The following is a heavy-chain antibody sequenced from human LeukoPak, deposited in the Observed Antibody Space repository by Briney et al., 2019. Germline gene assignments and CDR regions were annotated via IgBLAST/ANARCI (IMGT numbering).Heavy chain of an antibody. V-gene: IGHV3-33*06. D-gene: IGHD1-26*01. Sequence: GGSLRLSCAASGFTFSSYGMHWVRQAPGKGLEWVAVIWYDGSNKYYADSVKGRFTISRDNSKNTLYLQMNSLRAEDTAGYYCAKDFTPYRGSYGIDYWGQGTLVTVSS. CDR1: GFTFSSYG. CDR2: IWYDGSNK. CDR3: AKDFTPYRGSYGIDY. J-gene: IGHJ4*02.